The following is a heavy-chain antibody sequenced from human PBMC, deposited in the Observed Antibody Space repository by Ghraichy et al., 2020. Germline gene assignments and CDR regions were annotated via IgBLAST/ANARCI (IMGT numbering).Heavy chain of an antibody. J-gene: IGHJ5*02. Sequence: GGSLRLSCAASGFTFSSYSMNWVRQAPGKGLEWVSSISSSSTHIYYADSVKGRFTISRDNAKNSLYLQMNSLRAEDTAVYYCARDEYYYDSSGSLGLDPWGQGTLVTVSS. CDR2: ISSSSTHI. CDR1: GFTFSSYS. D-gene: IGHD3-22*01. V-gene: IGHV3-21*01. CDR3: ARDEYYYDSSGSLGLDP.